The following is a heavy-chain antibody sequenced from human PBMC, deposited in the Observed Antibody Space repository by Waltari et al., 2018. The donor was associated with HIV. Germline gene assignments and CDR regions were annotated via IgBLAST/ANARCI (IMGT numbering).Heavy chain of an antibody. D-gene: IGHD3-9*01. J-gene: IGHJ6*02. CDR1: GGSFSDYY. CDR2: INHRRRS. CDR3: ARALRYSDWSQNSYGLDV. Sequence: QLQLQQWGARLVKASETLSLTCAVNGGSFSDYYWTWVRQPAGKGLEWIGQINHRRRSNYNPSLEGRLSMSVDTSKNQVSLTLNSVTAADTGVYYCARALRYSDWSQNSYGLDVWGQGTPVTVSS. V-gene: IGHV4-34*01.